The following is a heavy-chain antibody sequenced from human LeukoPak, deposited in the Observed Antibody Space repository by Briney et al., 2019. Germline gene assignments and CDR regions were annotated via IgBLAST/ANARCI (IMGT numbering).Heavy chain of an antibody. D-gene: IGHD1-1*01. Sequence: SETLSLTCAVYGGSFSGYYWDWIRQPPGKGLEWIGSIYYSGTTYYNPSLKSRVTISVDASKNQFSLKLSSVTAADTAVYYCVARNGDYSYMDVWGKGTTVTVSS. CDR3: VARNGDYSYMDV. CDR1: GGSFSGYY. V-gene: IGHV4-39*01. CDR2: IYYSGTT. J-gene: IGHJ6*03.